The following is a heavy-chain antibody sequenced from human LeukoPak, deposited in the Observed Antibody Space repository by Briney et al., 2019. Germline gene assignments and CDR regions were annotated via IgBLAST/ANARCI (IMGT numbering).Heavy chain of an antibody. J-gene: IGHJ4*02. CDR1: GFTFSSYG. CDR2: ISYDGNNK. V-gene: IGHV3-30*03. Sequence: GRSLRLSCAASGFTFSSYGMHWVRQAPGKGLEWVAVISYDGNNKYYADSLKGRFTISRDNSKNTLYLQMSSLRTEDTAVYYCAALSGSYYVDTDYWGQGTLVTVSS. CDR3: AALSGSYYVDTDY. D-gene: IGHD1-26*01.